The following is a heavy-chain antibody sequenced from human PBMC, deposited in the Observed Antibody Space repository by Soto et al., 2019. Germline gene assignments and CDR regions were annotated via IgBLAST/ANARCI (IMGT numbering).Heavy chain of an antibody. V-gene: IGHV3-33*01. Sequence: SLRLSWAASGFTFSSYGMHWVRQAPGKGLEWVAVIWYDGSNKYYADSVKGRFTISRDNSKNTLYLQMNSLRAEDTAVYYCARDPVPTEEIVPYGMDVWGQGTTVTVSS. CDR2: IWYDGSNK. D-gene: IGHD2-2*01. CDR3: ARDPVPTEEIVPYGMDV. CDR1: GFTFSSYG. J-gene: IGHJ6*02.